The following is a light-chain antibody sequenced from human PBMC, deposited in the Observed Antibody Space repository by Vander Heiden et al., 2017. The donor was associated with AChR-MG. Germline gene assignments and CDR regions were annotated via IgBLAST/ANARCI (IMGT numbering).Light chain of an antibody. Sequence: FMLTQPHSVSESPGNTVAISCTRSSGSIATNYVQWYQQRPGSAPTTVIYEDKQRPSGVPDRFSGSIDTSSNSASLTISGLKTEDEADYYCQSYDSSSPSCVFGGGTKLTVL. CDR2: EDK. J-gene: IGLJ3*02. CDR3: QSYDSSSPSCV. CDR1: SGSIATNY. V-gene: IGLV6-57*03.